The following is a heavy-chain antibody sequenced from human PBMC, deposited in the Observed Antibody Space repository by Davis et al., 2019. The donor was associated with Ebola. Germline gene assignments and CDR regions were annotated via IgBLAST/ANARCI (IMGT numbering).Heavy chain of an antibody. CDR2: INPHNGNT. D-gene: IGHD3-22*01. CDR3: ARLWRYYYDSSGYQRLDAFDI. Sequence: AASVKVSCKASGYTFTNYGITWMRQAPGQGLEWMGWINPHNGNTNYAQNVQGRVIMTSDTATTTAYMEVGSLRSDDTAVYYCARLWRYYYDSSGYQRLDAFDIWGQGTMVTVSS. V-gene: IGHV1-18*04. CDR1: GYTFTNYG. J-gene: IGHJ3*02.